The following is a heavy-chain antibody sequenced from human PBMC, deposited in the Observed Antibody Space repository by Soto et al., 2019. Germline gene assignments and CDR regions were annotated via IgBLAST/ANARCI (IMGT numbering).Heavy chain of an antibody. CDR1: GFTVSSYA. D-gene: IGHD3-3*01. V-gene: IGHV3-23*01. Sequence: GGALTLSCAACGFTVSSYARSWFRQAQGKGLEWVSAISGSGGSTYYADSVKGRFTISRDNSKNTRYLQMNSLRAEDTAVYYCTKVRYELWSDRLGRMDVWGKGTTVTVSS. J-gene: IGHJ6*04. CDR2: ISGSGGST. CDR3: TKVRYELWSDRLGRMDV.